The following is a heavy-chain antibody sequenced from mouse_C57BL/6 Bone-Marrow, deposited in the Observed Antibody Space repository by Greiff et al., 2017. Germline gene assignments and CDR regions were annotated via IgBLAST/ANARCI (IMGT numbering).Heavy chain of an antibody. Sequence: VQLKESGAELVRPGASVKLSCTASGFNIKDDYMHWVKQRPEQGLEWIGWIDPENGDTEYASKFQGKATITADTSSNTAYLQLSSRTSEDTTVYYCTTRLQDYYAMDYWGQGTSVTVSS. D-gene: IGHD2-2*01. CDR1: GFNIKDDY. CDR3: TTRLQDYYAMDY. J-gene: IGHJ4*01. V-gene: IGHV14-4*01. CDR2: IDPENGDT.